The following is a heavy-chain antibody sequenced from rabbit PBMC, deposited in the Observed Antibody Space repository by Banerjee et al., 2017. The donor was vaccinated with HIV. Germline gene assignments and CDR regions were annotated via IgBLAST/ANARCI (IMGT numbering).Heavy chain of an antibody. V-gene: IGHV1S47*01. Sequence: EESGGDLVKPGASLTLTCTASGFDFSSNAMCWVRQAPGKGLEWIACIYPTYGATDYASWVNGRFTISLDKAQNTVFLQMTSLTAADTATYFCARVGGSADYNLWGPGTLVTVS. CDR3: ARVGGSADYNL. CDR2: IYPTYGAT. D-gene: IGHD1-1*01. J-gene: IGHJ4*01. CDR1: GFDFSSNA.